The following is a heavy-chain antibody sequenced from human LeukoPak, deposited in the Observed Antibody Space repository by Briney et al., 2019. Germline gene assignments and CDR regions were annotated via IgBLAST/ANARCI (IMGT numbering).Heavy chain of an antibody. V-gene: IGHV4-34*01. CDR3: ARDHKSSGWYGHNFQH. J-gene: IGHJ1*01. CDR2: INHSGGT. D-gene: IGHD6-19*01. Sequence: SETLSLTCTVYGGSFSGYYWTWIRQPPGKGLEWIGEINHSGGTNYNPSLKSRVTISVDTSKNQFSLKLSSVTAADTAVYYCARDHKSSGWYGHNFQHWGQGTLVTVSS. CDR1: GGSFSGYY.